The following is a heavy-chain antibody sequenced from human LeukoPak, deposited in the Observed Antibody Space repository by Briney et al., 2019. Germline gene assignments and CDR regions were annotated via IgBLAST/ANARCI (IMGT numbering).Heavy chain of an antibody. Sequence: ASVKVSCKASGYSFTAHYMHWVRQAPGQGLEWMGWINTNTGNPTYAQGFTGRFVFSLDTSVSTAYLQISSLKAEDTAVYYCARAQMSDAFDIWGQGTMVTVSS. CDR3: ARAQMSDAFDI. J-gene: IGHJ3*02. D-gene: IGHD5-24*01. V-gene: IGHV7-4-1*02. CDR1: GYSFTAHY. CDR2: INTNTGNP.